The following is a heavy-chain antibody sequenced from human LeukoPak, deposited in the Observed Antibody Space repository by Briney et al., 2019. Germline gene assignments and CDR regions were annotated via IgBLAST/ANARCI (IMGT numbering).Heavy chain of an antibody. CDR3: ATDIIAAAGILGY. V-gene: IGHV1-24*01. CDR2: FDPEDGET. CDR1: GYTLTELS. J-gene: IGHJ4*02. D-gene: IGHD6-13*01. Sequence: ASVKVSCKVSGYTLTELSMHWVRQAPGKGLEWMGGFDPEDGETIYAQKFQGSVTMTDDTSTDTAYMELSSLRSEATAVYYCATDIIAAAGILGYWGQGTLVTVSS.